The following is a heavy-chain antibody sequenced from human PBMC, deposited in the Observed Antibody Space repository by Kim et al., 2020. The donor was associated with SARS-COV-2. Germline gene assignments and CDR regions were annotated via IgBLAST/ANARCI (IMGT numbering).Heavy chain of an antibody. CDR1: GFTVSSNY. J-gene: IGHJ4*02. D-gene: IGHD4-17*01. V-gene: IGHV3-66*01. CDR3: ARDPNYGDTLGPVDY. Sequence: GGSLRLSCAASGFTVSSNYMSWVRQAPGKGLEWVSVIYSGGSTYYADSVKGRFTISRDNSKNTLYLQMNSLRAEDTAVYYCARDPNYGDTLGPVDYWGQGTLVTVSS. CDR2: IYSGGST.